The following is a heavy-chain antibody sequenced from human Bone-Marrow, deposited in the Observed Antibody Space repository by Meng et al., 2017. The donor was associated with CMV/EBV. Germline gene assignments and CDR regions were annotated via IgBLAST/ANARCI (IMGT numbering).Heavy chain of an antibody. CDR2: INHSGST. CDR3: ARGVDYYDSSGYYY. CDR1: GGSFSGYY. J-gene: IGHJ4*02. V-gene: IGHV4-34*01. D-gene: IGHD3-22*01. Sequence: QVQLQQWGAGRLKPSETLSLTCAVYGGSFSGYYWSWIRQPPGKGLEWIGEINHSGSTNYNPSLKSRVTISVDTSKNQFSLKLSSVTAADTAVYYCARGVDYYDSSGYYYWGQGTLVTVSS.